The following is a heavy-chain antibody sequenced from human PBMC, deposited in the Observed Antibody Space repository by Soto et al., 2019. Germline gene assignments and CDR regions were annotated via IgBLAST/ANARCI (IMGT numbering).Heavy chain of an antibody. CDR2: IIPMFDTP. D-gene: IGHD3-16*02. Sequence: QVQLVQSETAVKKPGSAVKVSCKASGGTFNTYAMNWVRQAPGQGLEWMGGIIPMFDTPRYAQKFQGRVTITVDESTTTAYMELSRLRSDDTAVYYCTRSIGSGGVIGGFDYWGQGTLVTVSS. V-gene: IGHV1-69*01. CDR3: TRSIGSGGVIGGFDY. CDR1: GGTFNTYA. J-gene: IGHJ4*02.